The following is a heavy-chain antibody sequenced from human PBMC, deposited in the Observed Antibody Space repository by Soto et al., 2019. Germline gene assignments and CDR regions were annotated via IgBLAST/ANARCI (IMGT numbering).Heavy chain of an antibody. Sequence: QVQLVESGGGVVQPGRSLRLSCAASGFIFSDYAMHWVRQAPGKGLEWVAVISYGGDNKYYADSVRGRFAISRDNLKKTLDLQMNSLNAEDTAVYHCAKARHSSSWYGLEADFWGQGTLVTVSS. CDR2: ISYGGDNK. V-gene: IGHV3-30*09. D-gene: IGHD6-13*01. CDR1: GFIFSDYA. J-gene: IGHJ4*02. CDR3: AKARHSSSWYGLEADF.